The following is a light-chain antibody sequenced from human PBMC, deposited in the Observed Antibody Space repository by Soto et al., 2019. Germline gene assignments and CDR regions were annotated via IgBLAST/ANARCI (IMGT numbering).Light chain of an antibody. J-gene: IGLJ1*01. CDR1: SSDVGGYNY. CDR2: DVS. Sequence: QSVLTQPASVSGSPGQSITISCTGTSSDVGGYNYVSWYQQHPGKAPKLMIYDVSNRPSGVSNRFSGSKSGNTASLTISGLRSEDEADYYCAAWDDNLSGLYVFGAGTKVTVL. V-gene: IGLV2-14*01. CDR3: AAWDDNLSGLYV.